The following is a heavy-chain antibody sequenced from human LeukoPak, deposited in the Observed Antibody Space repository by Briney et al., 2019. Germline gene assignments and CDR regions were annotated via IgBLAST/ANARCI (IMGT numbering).Heavy chain of an antibody. CDR2: ISSSSSYI. V-gene: IGHV3-21*01. CDR3: XXXXXSNYYDSSGSDY. D-gene: IGHD3-22*01. Sequence: GGSLRLSCAASGFTFSSYSMNWVRQAPGKGLEWVSSISSSSSYIYYADSVKGRFTISRDNAKNSLYLQMNSLRAEDTAVYYXXXXXXSNYYDSSGSDYWGQGTLVTVSS. J-gene: IGHJ4*02. CDR1: GFTFSSYS.